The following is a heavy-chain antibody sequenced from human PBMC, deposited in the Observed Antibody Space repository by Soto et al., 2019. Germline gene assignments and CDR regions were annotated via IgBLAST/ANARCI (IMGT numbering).Heavy chain of an antibody. Sequence: SATLSLSCTVSGGSISSYYRSWIRQPPGEGWWWMGTIYSSGSTNYNPSLKSRITISVDTSKNQFSLKLSSVTAADTAVYYCARGGSSWLEYFQHWGQGTRVTVS. CDR2: IYSSGST. CDR1: GGSISSYY. CDR3: ARGGSSWLEYFQH. J-gene: IGHJ1*01. V-gene: IGHV4-59*01. D-gene: IGHD6-13*01.